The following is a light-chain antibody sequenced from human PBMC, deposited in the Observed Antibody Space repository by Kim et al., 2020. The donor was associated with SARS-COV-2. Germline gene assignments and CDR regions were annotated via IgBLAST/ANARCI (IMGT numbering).Light chain of an antibody. CDR3: QAWDSHTLYV. CDR1: KLGDKY. Sequence: SYELTQPPSVSVSPGQTASITCSGDKLGDKYACWYQQKPGQSPVLVIYQDSKRPSGIPERFSGSNSGNTATLTISGTQAMDEADYYCQAWDSHTLYVFGPGTKVTVL. CDR2: QDS. V-gene: IGLV3-1*01. J-gene: IGLJ1*01.